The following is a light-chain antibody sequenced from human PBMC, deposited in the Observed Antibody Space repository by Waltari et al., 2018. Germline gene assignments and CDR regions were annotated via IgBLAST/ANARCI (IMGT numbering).Light chain of an antibody. CDR1: QSIGTY. V-gene: IGKV3-20*01. Sequence: SCRASQSIGTYLAWYQQKPDQAPRLLIYAASTRATGIPDRFSGSGSGTDFSLSINRLEPEDFAVYYCQNHERLPAVFGQGTKVEIK. CDR2: AAS. J-gene: IGKJ1*01. CDR3: QNHERLPAV.